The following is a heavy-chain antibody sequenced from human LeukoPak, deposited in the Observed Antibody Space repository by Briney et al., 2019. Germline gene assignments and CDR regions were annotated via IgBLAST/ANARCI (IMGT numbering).Heavy chain of an antibody. D-gene: IGHD1-26*01. CDR1: GYTFTSYY. J-gene: IGHJ6*03. V-gene: IGHV1-46*01. CDR2: INPSGGST. CDR3: ARVGATTHHYYYYMDV. Sequence: GASVKVSCKASGYTFTSYYMHWVRQAPGQGLEWMGIINPSGGSTSYAQKFQGRVTMTRDTSTSTVYMELSSLRSEDTAVYYCARVGATTHHYYYYMDVWGKGTTVTISS.